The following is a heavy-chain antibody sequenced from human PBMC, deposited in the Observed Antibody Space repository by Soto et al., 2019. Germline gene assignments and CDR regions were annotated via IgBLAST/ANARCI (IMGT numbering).Heavy chain of an antibody. CDR2: INPSGGST. CDR3: ARDSRIAAAVAWFDP. J-gene: IGHJ5*02. V-gene: IGHV1-46*01. D-gene: IGHD6-13*01. Sequence: GASVKVSCKASGYTFTSYYMHWVRQAPGQGLEWMGIINPSGGSTSYAQKFQGRVTMTRDTSTSTVYMELSSLRSEDTAVYYCARDSRIAAAVAWFDPWGQGTLVTVSS. CDR1: GYTFTSYY.